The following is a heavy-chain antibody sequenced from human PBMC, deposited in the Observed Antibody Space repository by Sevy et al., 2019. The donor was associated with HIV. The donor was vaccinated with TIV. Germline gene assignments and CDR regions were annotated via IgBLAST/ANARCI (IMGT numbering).Heavy chain of an antibody. V-gene: IGHV3-23*01. J-gene: IGHJ4*02. D-gene: IGHD3-22*01. Sequence: GGSLRLSCAASGFTFSNYAMNWVRQAPGKGLEWVSGISGSGGSGTKTNYADSVKGRFTISRDDSKNSLFLQLNSLRAEDTAIYYCARKYDSSGYFDYWGQGNLVTVSS. CDR1: GFTFSNYA. CDR2: ISGSGGSGTKT. CDR3: ARKYDSSGYFDY.